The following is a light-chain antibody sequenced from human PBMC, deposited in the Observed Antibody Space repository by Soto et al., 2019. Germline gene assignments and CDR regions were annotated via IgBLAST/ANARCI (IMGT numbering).Light chain of an antibody. CDR2: VNS. CDR3: SSYTSSDTPYV. V-gene: IGLV2-14*01. J-gene: IGLJ1*01. Sequence: QSALTQPASVSGSPGQSITISCTGTSSDVGDYKYVSWYQQHPDKAPKLIIFVNSNRPSGVSNRFSGSKSGNTASPTISGLQAEDEADYYCSSYTSSDTPYVFGTGTKVTVL. CDR1: SSDVGDYKY.